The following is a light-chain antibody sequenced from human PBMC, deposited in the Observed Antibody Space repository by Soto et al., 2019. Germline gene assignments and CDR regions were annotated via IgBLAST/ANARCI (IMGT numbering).Light chain of an antibody. CDR3: SSYTSSIVFVL. CDR1: SSDVGGYNY. V-gene: IGLV2-14*01. CDR2: EVS. Sequence: QSALTQPASVSGSPGQSITISCSGTSSDVGGYNYVSWYQQHPGKAPKLMIYEVSHRPSGVSNRFSGSKSGNTASLTISGLQAEDEADYYCSSYTSSIVFVLFGGGTKLTVL. J-gene: IGLJ2*01.